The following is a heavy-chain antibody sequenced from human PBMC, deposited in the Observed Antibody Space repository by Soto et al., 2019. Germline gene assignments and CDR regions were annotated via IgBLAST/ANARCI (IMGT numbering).Heavy chain of an antibody. D-gene: IGHD1-1*01. J-gene: IGHJ6*02. CDR2: IIPIFGTA. CDR3: ARLVAGRPPGQLRYYYYGLDV. Sequence: SSVKVSCKASGGTFSSYAISWVRQAPGQGLEWMGGIIPIFGTANYAQKFQGRVTITADESTSTAYMELSSLRSEDTAVDYCARLVAGRPPGQLRYYYYGLDVRG. CDR1: GGTFSSYA. V-gene: IGHV1-69*13.